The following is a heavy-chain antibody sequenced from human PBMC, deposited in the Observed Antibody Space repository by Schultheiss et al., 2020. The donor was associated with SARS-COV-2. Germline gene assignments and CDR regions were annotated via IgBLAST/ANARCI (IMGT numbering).Heavy chain of an antibody. V-gene: IGHV4-34*01. J-gene: IGHJ6*02. D-gene: IGHD3-3*01. Sequence: SETLSLTCAVYGGSFSGYYWSWIRQPPGKGLEWIGEINHSGSTNYNPSLKSRVTISVDTSKNQFSLKLSSVTAADTAIYYCARGGPSITIFGVAKAHYGMDVWGQGTTVTVSS. CDR3: ARGGPSITIFGVAKAHYGMDV. CDR1: GGSFSGYY. CDR2: INHSGST.